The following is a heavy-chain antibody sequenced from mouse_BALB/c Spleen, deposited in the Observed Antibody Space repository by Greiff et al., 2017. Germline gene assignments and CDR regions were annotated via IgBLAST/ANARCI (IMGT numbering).Heavy chain of an antibody. CDR3: ARGDWGNPFAY. V-gene: IGHV3-2*02. CDR2: ISYSGST. Sequence: EVKLMESGPGLVKPSQSLSLTCTVTGYSITSDYAWNWIRQFPGNKLEWMGYISYSGSTSYNPSLKSRISITRDTSKNQFFLQLNSVTTEDTATYYCARGDWGNPFAYWGQGTLVTVSA. D-gene: IGHD2-1*01. J-gene: IGHJ3*01. CDR1: GYSITSDYA.